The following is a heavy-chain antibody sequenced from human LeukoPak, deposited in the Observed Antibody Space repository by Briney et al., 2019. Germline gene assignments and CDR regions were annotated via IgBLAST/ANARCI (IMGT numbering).Heavy chain of an antibody. J-gene: IGHJ4*02. V-gene: IGHV4-39*07. CDR2: IYYSGST. Sequence: SETLSLTCTVSGGSISSSSYYWGWIRQPPGKGLEWIGSIYYSGSTYYNPSLKSRVTISVDTSKNQFSLKLSSVTAADTAVYYCARDLSYYYDGSSPEGYFDYWGQGTLVTVSS. CDR3: ARDLSYYYDGSSPEGYFDY. CDR1: GGSISSSSYY. D-gene: IGHD3-22*01.